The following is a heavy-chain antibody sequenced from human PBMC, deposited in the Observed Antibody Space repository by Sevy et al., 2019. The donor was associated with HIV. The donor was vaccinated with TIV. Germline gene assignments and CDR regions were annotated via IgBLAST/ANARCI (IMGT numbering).Heavy chain of an antibody. V-gene: IGHV3-9*01. Sequence: GGSLRLSCAVSGFTFDDYAMHWVRQAPGKGLEWVSGVSWNSGSIGYADSVQGRFTISRDNGKNSLYLQMNSLRAEDTALYYCPKAVFVTVPGRCAFDIWGQGTMVTVSS. CDR1: GFTFDDYA. CDR3: PKAVFVTVPGRCAFDI. CDR2: VSWNSGSI. J-gene: IGHJ3*02. D-gene: IGHD6-19*01.